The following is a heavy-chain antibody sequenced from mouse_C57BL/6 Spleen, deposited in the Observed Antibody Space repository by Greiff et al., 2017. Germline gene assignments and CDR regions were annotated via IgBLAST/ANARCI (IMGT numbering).Heavy chain of an antibody. V-gene: IGHV1-42*01. J-gene: IGHJ1*03. CDR3: ARRRSSYGSSSNWYFDV. CDR2: INPSTGGT. CDR1: GYSFTGYY. D-gene: IGHD1-1*01. Sequence: VQLQQSGPELVKPGASVKISCKASGYSFTGYYMNWVKQSPEKSLEWIGEINPSTGGTTYNQKFKAKATLTVDKSSSTAYMQLKSLTSEDSAVYYCARRRSSYGSSSNWYFDVWGTGTTVTVSS.